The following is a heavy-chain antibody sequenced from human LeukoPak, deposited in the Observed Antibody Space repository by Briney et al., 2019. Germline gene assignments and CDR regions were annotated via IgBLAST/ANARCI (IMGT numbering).Heavy chain of an antibody. Sequence: ASVKVSCKASGYRFTGCYMHWVRQAPGPGLEGMGWINPNSGVTNYAQNFQGRVSMTRDTSISTAYMELSRLRSDDTAVYYCARQQEVSGYFDYWGQGTLVTVSS. CDR2: INPNSGVT. D-gene: IGHD3-16*02. J-gene: IGHJ4*02. V-gene: IGHV1-2*02. CDR1: GYRFTGCY. CDR3: ARQQEVSGYFDY.